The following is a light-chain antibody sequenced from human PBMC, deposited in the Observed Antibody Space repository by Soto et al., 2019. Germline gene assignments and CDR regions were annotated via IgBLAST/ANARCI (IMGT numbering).Light chain of an antibody. Sequence: DIHLTQSPSFLSASVGDRVTITCRASQGIASSLAWYQQKAGNAPKLLIYGASTLETGAPSRFSGSGPGTEFPLTSSSLQPEDFVIYYCQQYHSYPLTFGGRTKVEIK. V-gene: IGKV1-9*01. CDR2: GAS. CDR3: QQYHSYPLT. J-gene: IGKJ4*01. CDR1: QGIASS.